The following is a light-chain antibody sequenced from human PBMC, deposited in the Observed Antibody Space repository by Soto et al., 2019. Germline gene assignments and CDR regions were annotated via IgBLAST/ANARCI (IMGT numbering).Light chain of an antibody. J-gene: IGKJ3*01. CDR3: HRRSTRPPGLT. CDR1: QSVSSY. CDR2: DAS. Sequence: EIVLTQSPATLSLSPGERATLSCRASQSVSSYLAWYQQKPGQAPRLLIYDASNRATGIPARFSGSGSGTDFTLTIISLEPEDFAFYYCHRRSTRPPGLTFGPGTKVDIK. V-gene: IGKV3-11*01.